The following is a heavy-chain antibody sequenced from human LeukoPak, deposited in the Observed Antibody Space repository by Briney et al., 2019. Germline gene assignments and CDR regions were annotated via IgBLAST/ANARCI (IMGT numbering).Heavy chain of an antibody. V-gene: IGHV3-23*01. CDR1: GFTFSSYA. CDR3: AKDVGKWESLHFFDY. CDR2: ISGSGGST. D-gene: IGHD1-26*01. J-gene: IGHJ4*02. Sequence: GGSLRLSCAAYGFTFSSYAMSWVRQAPGKGLEWVSAISGSGGSTYYADSVKGRFTISRDNSRNTLYLQMNSLRGDDTAVYYCAKDVGKWESLHFFDYWGQGTLVTVSS.